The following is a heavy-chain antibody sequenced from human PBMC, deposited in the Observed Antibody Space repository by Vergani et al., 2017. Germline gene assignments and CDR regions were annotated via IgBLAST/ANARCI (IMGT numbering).Heavy chain of an antibody. Sequence: QLQLQESGPGLVKPSETLSLTCTVPGGSISSSSYYWGWIRQPPGKGLEWIGSIYYSGSTYYNPSLKSRVTISVDTSKNQFSLKLSSVTAADTAVYYCARRGTIAARPRVDYWGQGTLVTVSS. V-gene: IGHV4-39*01. J-gene: IGHJ4*02. CDR3: ARRGTIAARPRVDY. D-gene: IGHD6-6*01. CDR2: IYYSGST. CDR1: GGSISSSSYY.